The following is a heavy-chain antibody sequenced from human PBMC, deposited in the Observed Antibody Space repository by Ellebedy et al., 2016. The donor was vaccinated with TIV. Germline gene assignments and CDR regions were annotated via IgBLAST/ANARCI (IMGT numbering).Heavy chain of an antibody. CDR3: ARDPNIAVAGRYFDY. V-gene: IGHV4-59*01. CDR2: IYYSGST. Sequence: SETLSLXXTVSGGSISSYYWSWIRQPPGKGLEWIGYIYYSGSTNYNPSLKSRVTISVDTSKNQFSLKLSSVTAADTAVYYCARDPNIAVAGRYFDYWGQGTLVTVSS. J-gene: IGHJ4*02. D-gene: IGHD6-19*01. CDR1: GGSISSYY.